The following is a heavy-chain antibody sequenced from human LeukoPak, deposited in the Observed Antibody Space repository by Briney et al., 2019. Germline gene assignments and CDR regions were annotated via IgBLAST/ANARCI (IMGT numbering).Heavy chain of an antibody. CDR1: GFTFSSYW. CDR3: ARYSGSYWAPFDY. V-gene: IGHV3-74*01. J-gene: IGHJ4*02. Sequence: PGGSLRLSCAASGFTFSSYWMHWVRQAPGKGLVWVSRINSDGSSTSYADSVKGRFTISRDNAKNTLYLQMNSLRAEDTAVYYCARYSGSYWAPFDYWGQGTLVTVSS. CDR2: INSDGSST. D-gene: IGHD1-26*01.